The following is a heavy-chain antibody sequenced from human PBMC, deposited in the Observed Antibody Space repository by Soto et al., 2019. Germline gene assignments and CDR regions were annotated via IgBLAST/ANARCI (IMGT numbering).Heavy chain of an antibody. CDR3: AQQRRGVATTLRYFQH. CDR2: ISGTGVST. V-gene: IGHV3-23*01. D-gene: IGHD5-12*01. Sequence: EVQLLESGGGLVQPGGSLRLSCAASGFTFSSYAMSWVRQAPGKGLEWVSAISGTGVSTYADSVKGRFTISRDNSKSTLYLQMNSLRADDTAVYYCAQQRRGVATTLRYFQHWGQGTQVTVSS. CDR1: GFTFSSYA. J-gene: IGHJ1*01.